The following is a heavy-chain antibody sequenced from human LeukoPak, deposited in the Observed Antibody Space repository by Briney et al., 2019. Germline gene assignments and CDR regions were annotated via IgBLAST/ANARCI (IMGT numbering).Heavy chain of an antibody. J-gene: IGHJ4*02. D-gene: IGHD2-2*01. Sequence: ASVKVPCKASGYTFTGYYRHWVRQAPGQGLEWMGWINPNSGGTNYAQKFQGRVTMTRDTSISTAYMELSRLRSDDTAVYYCARVEEYQLLSFDYWGQGTLVTVSS. CDR2: INPNSGGT. CDR1: GYTFTGYY. CDR3: ARVEEYQLLSFDY. V-gene: IGHV1-2*02.